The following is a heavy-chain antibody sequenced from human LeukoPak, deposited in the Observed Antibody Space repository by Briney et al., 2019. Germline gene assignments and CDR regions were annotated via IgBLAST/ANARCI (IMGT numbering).Heavy chain of an antibody. CDR3: ANRVGIAAGGITSDY. CDR2: ISGSGGST. CDR1: GFTFSSYA. Sequence: GGSLRLSCAASGFTFSSYAMSWVRQAPGQGLEWVAAISGSGGSTYYADSVKGRFTISRDNSKNTLYLKMNSRRAEDTAVYYCANRVGIAAGGITSDYWGQGTLVTVSS. J-gene: IGHJ4*02. D-gene: IGHD6-13*01. V-gene: IGHV3-23*01.